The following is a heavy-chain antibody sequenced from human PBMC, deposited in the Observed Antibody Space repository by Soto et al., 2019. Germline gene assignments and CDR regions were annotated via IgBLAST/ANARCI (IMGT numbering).Heavy chain of an antibody. D-gene: IGHD3-10*01. J-gene: IGHJ4*02. V-gene: IGHV3-23*01. CDR2: ISGSGGST. CDR1: GFTFSSYA. CDR3: AKCLWGLRYFDY. Sequence: GGSLRLSCAASGFTFSSYAMSWVRQAPGKGLEWVSAISGSGGSTYYADSVKGRFTISRDNSKNTLYLQINSLRAEDTAVYYCAKCLWGLRYFDYWGQGTLVTVSS.